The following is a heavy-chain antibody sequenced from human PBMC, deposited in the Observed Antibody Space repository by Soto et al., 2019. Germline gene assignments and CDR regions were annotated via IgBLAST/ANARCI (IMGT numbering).Heavy chain of an antibody. Sequence: PGGSLRLSGAASGFTFSGYDMISVRQAPGKGLQWVSVISGSGGSTYYADSVKGRFTISRDNSKNTLYLQMNSLRAEDTAVYYCAITLHWKRRFDYWGQGTLVTVSS. V-gene: IGHV3-23*01. CDR2: ISGSGGST. CDR3: AITLHWKRRFDY. CDR1: GFTFSGYD. D-gene: IGHD1-1*01. J-gene: IGHJ4*02.